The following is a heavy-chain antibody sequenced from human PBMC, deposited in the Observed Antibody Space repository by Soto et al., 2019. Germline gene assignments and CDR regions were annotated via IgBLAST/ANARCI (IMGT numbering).Heavy chain of an antibody. CDR1: GFTFSSYG. CDR2: ISYDGSNK. V-gene: IGHV3-30*18. CDR3: AKDHREWLVGYYYYYGMDV. D-gene: IGHD6-19*01. J-gene: IGHJ6*02. Sequence: GGSLRLSCAASGFTFSSYGMHWVRQAPGKGLEWVAVISYDGSNKYYADSVKGRFTISRDNSKNTLYLQMNSLRAEDTAVYYCAKDHREWLVGYYYYYGMDVWGQGPTVTVSS.